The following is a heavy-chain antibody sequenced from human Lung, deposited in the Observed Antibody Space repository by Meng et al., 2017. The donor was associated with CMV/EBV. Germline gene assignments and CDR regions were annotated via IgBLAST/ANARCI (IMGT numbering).Heavy chain of an antibody. Sequence: SXTLSLXCTVSGGSISSSSYYWSWIRQHPGKGPGWIGYVFHTGATYYSPSLNSRLTLSLDTSRNQFSLKLSSVTAADTAVYYCARDSLYEPKYGTDVWGPGTTVTVSS. CDR2: VFHTGAT. CDR1: GGSISSSSYY. D-gene: IGHD5/OR15-5a*01. CDR3: ARDSLYEPKYGTDV. V-gene: IGHV4-31*03. J-gene: IGHJ6*02.